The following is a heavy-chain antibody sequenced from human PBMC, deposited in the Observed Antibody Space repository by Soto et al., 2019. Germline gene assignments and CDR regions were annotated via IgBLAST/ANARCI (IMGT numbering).Heavy chain of an antibody. J-gene: IGHJ4*02. Sequence: GGSLRLSCAASGFTFSSYGMHWVRQAPGKGLEWVAVISYDGSNKYYADSVKGRFTISRDNSKNTLYLQMNSLRAEDTAVYYCATGLFGYVWGSALPHYFDYWGQGTLVTVSS. D-gene: IGHD3-16*01. CDR3: ATGLFGYVWGSALPHYFDY. CDR2: ISYDGSNK. CDR1: GFTFSSYG. V-gene: IGHV3-30*03.